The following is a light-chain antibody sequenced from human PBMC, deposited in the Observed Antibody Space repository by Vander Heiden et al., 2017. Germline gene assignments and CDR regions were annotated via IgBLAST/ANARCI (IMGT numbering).Light chain of an antibody. CDR2: DAS. V-gene: IGKV1-13*02. Sequence: AIQLTQDPSSLSASGGDRVTISRPASQSISSALAWYQQKPAKAPQLLIYDASSLESGVPSMFSGSGSATDFPLTISSLQPEDFATYYCHQLNSYPTFGEGTKLEIK. J-gene: IGKJ2*01. CDR3: HQLNSYPT. CDR1: QSISSA.